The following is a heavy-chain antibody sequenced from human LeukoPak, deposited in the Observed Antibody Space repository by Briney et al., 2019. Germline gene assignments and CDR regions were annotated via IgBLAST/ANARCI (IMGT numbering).Heavy chain of an antibody. CDR3: ARAVLYYYDSSGPTGPFDY. CDR1: GFTFSSYS. Sequence: GGSLRLSCAASGFTFSSYSMNWVRQAPGKGLEWVSSISSSSSYIYYADSVKGRFTISRDSAKNSLYLQMNSLRAEDTAVYYCARAVLYYYDSSGPTGPFDYWGQGTLVTVSS. D-gene: IGHD3-22*01. J-gene: IGHJ4*02. V-gene: IGHV3-21*01. CDR2: ISSSSSYI.